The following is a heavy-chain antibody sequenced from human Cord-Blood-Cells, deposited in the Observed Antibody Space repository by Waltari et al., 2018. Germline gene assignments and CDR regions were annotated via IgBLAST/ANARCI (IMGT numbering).Heavy chain of an antibody. J-gene: IGHJ5*02. D-gene: IGHD7-27*01. CDR2: INPKSGGT. Sequence: QVQLVQSGAEVKKPGASVKVSCKASGYTFTGYYMHWVRQAPGQGLEWMGSINPKSGGTNYAQKFQGRVTMTRDTSISTAYMELSRLRSDDTAVYYCARGASGDWFDPWGQGTLVTVSS. V-gene: IGHV1-2*02. CDR3: ARGASGDWFDP. CDR1: GYTFTGYY.